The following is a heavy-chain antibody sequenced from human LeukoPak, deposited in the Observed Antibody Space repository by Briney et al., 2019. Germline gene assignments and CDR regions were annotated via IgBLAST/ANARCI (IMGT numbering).Heavy chain of an antibody. V-gene: IGHV3-30-3*01. CDR3: ARRLLVGTTVRPYFDY. J-gene: IGHJ4*02. CDR1: GFTFSSYA. Sequence: GGSLRLSCAASGFTFSSYAMHWVRQAPGKGLEWVAVISYDGSNKYYADSVKGRFTISRDNSKHTVYLEMNSLRAEDTAVYYCARRLLVGTTVRPYFDYWGQETLVTVSS. D-gene: IGHD1-26*01. CDR2: ISYDGSNK.